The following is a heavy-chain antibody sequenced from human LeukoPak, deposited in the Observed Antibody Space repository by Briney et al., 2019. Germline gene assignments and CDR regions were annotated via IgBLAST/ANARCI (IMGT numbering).Heavy chain of an antibody. Sequence: PSETLSLTCTVSGGSISSYYWSWIRQPPGKGLEWIGYIHSGSAIYNPSLKSRVTISVDTSKNQFSLKLTFVTAADTAVYYCARETLRIAAAGTGGYAFDIWGQGTMVTVSS. CDR1: GGSISSYY. J-gene: IGHJ3*02. CDR2: IHSGSA. D-gene: IGHD6-13*01. CDR3: ARETLRIAAAGTGGYAFDI. V-gene: IGHV4-59*01.